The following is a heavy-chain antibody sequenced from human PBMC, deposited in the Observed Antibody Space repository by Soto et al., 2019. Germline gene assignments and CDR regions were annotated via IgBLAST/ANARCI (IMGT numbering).Heavy chain of an antibody. CDR3: ARHRDYRSGYYLNYFDY. CDR1: GFTFISYW. V-gene: IGHV3-7*01. J-gene: IGHJ4*02. D-gene: IGHD3-22*01. Sequence: GSLRLSCAASGFTFISYWMSWVRQAPGKGLEWVANIKQDGSEKYYVDSVKGRFTISRDNAKNSLYLQMNSLRAEDTAVYYCARHRDYRSGYYLNYFDYWGQXTLVTVSA. CDR2: IKQDGSEK.